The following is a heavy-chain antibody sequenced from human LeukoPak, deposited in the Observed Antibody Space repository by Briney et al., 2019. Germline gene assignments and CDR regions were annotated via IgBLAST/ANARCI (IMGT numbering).Heavy chain of an antibody. V-gene: IGHV3-23*01. CDR2: TSTSGGSA. CDR1: GFTFSNNA. Sequence: GGSLRLSCAASGFTFSNNAMSCVRQAPGKGLEWVSATSTSGGSAFYAVSVKGKFNISRDNSKNTLYLQMDSLRADDTAVYYCASLGLQFILPPQGYGMDVWGQGTTVTVSS. D-gene: IGHD5-24*01. CDR3: ASLGLQFILPPQGYGMDV. J-gene: IGHJ6*02.